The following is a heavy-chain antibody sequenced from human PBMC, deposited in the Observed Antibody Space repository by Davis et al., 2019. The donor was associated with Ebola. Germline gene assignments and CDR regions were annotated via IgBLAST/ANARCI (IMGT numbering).Heavy chain of an antibody. J-gene: IGHJ2*01. D-gene: IGHD2-21*02. CDR1: GFTFRSYT. Sequence: GESLKISCAASGFTFRSYTMNWVRQAAGKGLEWVSFISSSSNYIYYADSVKGRFTVSRDNAKNSLYLQMNSLRAEDTAVYYCVRDPALVVTGGGWFFGLWGRGTLVTVSS. CDR2: ISSSSNYI. CDR3: VRDPALVVTGGGWFFGL. V-gene: IGHV3-21*01.